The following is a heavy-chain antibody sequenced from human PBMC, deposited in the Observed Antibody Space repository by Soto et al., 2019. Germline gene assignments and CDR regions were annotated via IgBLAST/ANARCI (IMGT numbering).Heavy chain of an antibody. CDR3: ARARSSFVPDY. J-gene: IGHJ4*02. CDR2: ISSSSSYI. V-gene: IGHV3-21*01. CDR1: GFTFSSYS. D-gene: IGHD6-6*01. Sequence: GGSLRLSCAASGFTFSSYSMSWVRQAPGKGLEWVSSISSSSSYIYYADSVKGRFTISRDNAKNSLYLQMNSLRAEDTAVYYCARARSSFVPDYWGQGTLVTAPQ.